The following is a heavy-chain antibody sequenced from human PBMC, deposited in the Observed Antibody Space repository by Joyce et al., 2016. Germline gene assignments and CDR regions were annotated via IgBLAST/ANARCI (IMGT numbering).Heavy chain of an antibody. CDR3: ARGRGQRWSHYFDY. CDR1: GYTFTSYD. V-gene: IGHV1-8*01. D-gene: IGHD3-10*01. J-gene: IGHJ4*02. CDR2: MSPNSGHT. Sequence: QVQLVQPGAEVKKPGDSVKVSCKDFGYTFTSYDINWVRQAAGQGLEWMGYMSPNSGHTGYAQKFQGRVTMTRDTSIGTAYMERSSLRSDDTAVYYCARGRGQRWSHYFDYWGQGILVTVSS.